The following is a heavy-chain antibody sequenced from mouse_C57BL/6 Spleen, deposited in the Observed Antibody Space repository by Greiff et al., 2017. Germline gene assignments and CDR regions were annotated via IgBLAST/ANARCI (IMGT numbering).Heavy chain of an antibody. D-gene: IGHD1-1*01. CDR3: APITTVVAPFDY. J-gene: IGHJ2*01. CDR1: GYTFTSYG. V-gene: IGHV1-81*01. CDR2: IYPRSGNT. Sequence: VQLQQSGAELARPGASVKLCCKASGYTFTSYGISWVKQRTGQGLEWIGEIYPRSGNTYYNEKFKGKATLTADKSSSTAYMELRSLTSEDSAVYFCAPITTVVAPFDYWGQGTTLTVSS.